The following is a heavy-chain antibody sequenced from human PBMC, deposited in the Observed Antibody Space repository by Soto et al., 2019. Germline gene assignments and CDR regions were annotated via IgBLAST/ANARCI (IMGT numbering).Heavy chain of an antibody. D-gene: IGHD2-2*01. Sequence: GEALKISCKCSGYSFTSYWISWVRQIPGKGLEWMGIIYPGDSDTRYSPSFQGQVTISADKSISTAYLQWSSLKASDTAMYYCARQVSSTSSYGMDVWGQGTTVTVSS. CDR1: GYSFTSYW. CDR3: ARQVSSTSSYGMDV. V-gene: IGHV5-51*01. CDR2: IYPGDSDT. J-gene: IGHJ6*02.